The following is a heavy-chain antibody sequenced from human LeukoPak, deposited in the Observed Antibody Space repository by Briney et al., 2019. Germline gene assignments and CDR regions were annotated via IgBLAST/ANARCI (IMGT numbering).Heavy chain of an antibody. CDR3: ARGKEMTAVAGYYSFDY. D-gene: IGHD6-19*01. Sequence: SETLSLTCTVSGGSISGLYWTWIRQPAGRGLEWIGRIYSSGSTYYNPSLMSGLTISLHTSNNPFSLRVTSVTAADRAVYYCARGKEMTAVAGYYSFDYWGQGTLVSVSS. V-gene: IGHV4-4*07. J-gene: IGHJ4*02. CDR1: GGSISGLY. CDR2: IYSSGST.